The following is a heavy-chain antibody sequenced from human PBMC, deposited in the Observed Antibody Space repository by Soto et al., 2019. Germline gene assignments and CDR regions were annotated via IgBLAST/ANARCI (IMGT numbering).Heavy chain of an antibody. V-gene: IGHV3-73*02. J-gene: IGHJ6*02. CDR3: TTLYSECSGGSCIPYYYYGMDV. D-gene: IGHD2-15*01. CDR1: GFTFSGSA. Sequence: EVQLVESGGGLVQPGGSLKLSCAASGFTFSGSAMHWVRQASGKGLEWVGRIRSKANSYATAYAASVKVRFTISRDDSKNTAYLQMNSLKTEDTAVYYCTTLYSECSGGSCIPYYYYGMDVWGQGTTVTVSS. CDR2: IRSKANSYAT.